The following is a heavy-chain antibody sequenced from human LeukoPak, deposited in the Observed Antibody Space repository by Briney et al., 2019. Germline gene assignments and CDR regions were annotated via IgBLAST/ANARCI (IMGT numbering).Heavy chain of an antibody. V-gene: IGHV3-73*01. D-gene: IGHD6-25*01. CDR1: GFTFSDSA. CDR3: TRLSGDLTFDY. J-gene: IGHJ4*02. CDR2: IRSKANGYAT. Sequence: GGSLRLSCAASGFTFSDSAMHWVRQASGKGLEWIGRIRSKANGYATAYAASVKDRFTISRDGSKNAAYLQMNSLKTEDTAVYYCTRLSGDLTFDYWGQGTLVTVSS.